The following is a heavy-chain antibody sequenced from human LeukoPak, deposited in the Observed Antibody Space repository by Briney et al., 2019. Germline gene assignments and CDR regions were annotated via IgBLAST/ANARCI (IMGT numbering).Heavy chain of an antibody. Sequence: PGGSLRPSCAASGFTFSNFGMHWVRQAPGKGLEWVAFISYDGSNKHYADSVKGRFTISRDNSKNTLYLQMNSLRPEDTAVYYCARARFGYNRGPFDYWGQGILVTVSS. CDR3: ARARFGYNRGPFDY. V-gene: IGHV3-30*03. D-gene: IGHD5-24*01. CDR1: GFTFSNFG. CDR2: ISYDGSNK. J-gene: IGHJ4*02.